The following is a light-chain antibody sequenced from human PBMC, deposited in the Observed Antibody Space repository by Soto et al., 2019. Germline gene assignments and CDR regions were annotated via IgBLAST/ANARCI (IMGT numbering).Light chain of an antibody. J-gene: IGKJ1*01. CDR2: GAS. CDR3: QQYGSSPWT. CDR1: QSVNSNY. Sequence: EIVLTQSPGTLSLSPGERAILSCRASQSVNSNYLAWYQQKPGQAPRLLIYGASSRATGVPNRFSGSGSGTDFTLTISSLEPEDFAVYYCQQYGSSPWTFGQGTKVEIK. V-gene: IGKV3-20*01.